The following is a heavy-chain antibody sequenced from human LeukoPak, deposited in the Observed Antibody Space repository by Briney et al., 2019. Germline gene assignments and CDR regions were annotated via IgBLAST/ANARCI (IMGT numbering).Heavy chain of an antibody. CDR1: GFTFTSYA. J-gene: IGHJ6*04. V-gene: IGHV3-23*01. CDR2: ISGSGGST. Sequence: GGSLRLSCAASGFTFTSYAMSWVRQAPGKGLEWVSTISGSGGSTYYADSVKGRFTISRDNAKNTLYLQMNSLRAEDTAVYYRAKDQIDDYVWGSYVLDVWGKGTTVTVSS. CDR3: AKDQIDDYVWGSYVLDV. D-gene: IGHD3-16*01.